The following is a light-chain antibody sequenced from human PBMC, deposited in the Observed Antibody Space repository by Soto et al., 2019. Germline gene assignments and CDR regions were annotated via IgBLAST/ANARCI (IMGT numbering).Light chain of an antibody. CDR2: DVS. J-gene: IGLJ1*01. Sequence: QSALTQPASVSGSPGQSITISCTGTSSDVGAYNYVSWYQQLPGKAPKLMIFDVSDRPSGVSNRFSGSKSGNTASLTISGLQAEDEADYYCISYTTSTTDVFGTGTKVTVL. CDR1: SSDVGAYNY. CDR3: ISYTTSTTDV. V-gene: IGLV2-14*01.